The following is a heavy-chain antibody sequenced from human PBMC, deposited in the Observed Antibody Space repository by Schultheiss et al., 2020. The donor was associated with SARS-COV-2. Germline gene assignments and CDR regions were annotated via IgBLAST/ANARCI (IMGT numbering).Heavy chain of an antibody. Sequence: GGSLRLSCAASGFTFSSYEMNWVRQAPGKGLEYVSAISSNGGSTYYADSVKGRFTISRDNSKNTLYLQMSSLRAEDTAVYYCVKDQSITIFGVVIFDYWGQGTLVTVSS. V-gene: IGHV3-64D*06. CDR1: GFTFSSYE. J-gene: IGHJ4*02. CDR3: VKDQSITIFGVVIFDY. CDR2: ISSNGGST. D-gene: IGHD3-3*01.